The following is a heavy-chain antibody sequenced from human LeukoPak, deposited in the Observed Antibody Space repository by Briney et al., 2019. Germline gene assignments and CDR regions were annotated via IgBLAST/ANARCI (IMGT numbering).Heavy chain of an antibody. CDR3: ARPTRSGGSGYESFDY. CDR2: INHKSGGT. D-gene: IGHD5-18*01. Sequence: GASVKVSCKASGYSFIDYYIHWVRQAPGQGLERMGWINHKSGGTNFAQKFQGRVVVTTDTSISTVYMELYSLTSDDTAVYYCARPTRSGGSGYESFDYWGQGTLVSVSS. CDR1: GYSFIDYY. V-gene: IGHV1-2*02. J-gene: IGHJ4*02.